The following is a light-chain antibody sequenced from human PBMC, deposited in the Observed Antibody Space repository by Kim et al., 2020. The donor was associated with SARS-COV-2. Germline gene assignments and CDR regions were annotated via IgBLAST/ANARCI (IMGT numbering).Light chain of an antibody. CDR2: GAS. CDR1: QGIGSW. Sequence: ASVGDTVPLTCRASQGIGSWLAWYQQKPEQAPKSLIYGASSLQSGVPSRFSGSGSGTDFTLTISSLQPEDFAVYYCQQYYSYPITFGQGTRLEIK. J-gene: IGKJ5*01. CDR3: QQYYSYPIT. V-gene: IGKV1D-16*01.